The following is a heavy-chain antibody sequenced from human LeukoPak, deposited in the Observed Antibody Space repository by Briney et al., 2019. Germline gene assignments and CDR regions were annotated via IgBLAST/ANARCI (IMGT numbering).Heavy chain of an antibody. J-gene: IGHJ4*02. D-gene: IGHD4/OR15-4a*01. V-gene: IGHV3-NL1*01. CDR3: ARRAGAYSHPYDY. Sequence: GGSLRLSCASSGFIFSFYGMHWVRQAPGKGLEWVSFIYSDNTHYSDSVKGRFTISRDNSKNTLYLQMNSLRAEDTAVYYCARRAGAYSHPYDYWGQGTLVTVSS. CDR2: IYSDNT. CDR1: GFIFSFYG.